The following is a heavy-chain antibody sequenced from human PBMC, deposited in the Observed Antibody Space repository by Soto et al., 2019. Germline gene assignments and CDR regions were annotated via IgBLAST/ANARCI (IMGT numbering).Heavy chain of an antibody. V-gene: IGHV1-18*01. D-gene: IGHD3-10*01. CDR1: GYTFSNDG. J-gene: IGHJ6*02. Sequence: QVQLVQSGAEVRRPGASVKVSCKASGYTFSNDGINWVRQAPGQGLEWMGWISAYNGNTEYAQNFQGRATMTTDTSTSPAYMELRSLRSDDTAVYSCARGGPTSADYYYGMDVWGLGTTVTVSS. CDR3: ARGGPTSADYYYGMDV. CDR2: ISAYNGNT.